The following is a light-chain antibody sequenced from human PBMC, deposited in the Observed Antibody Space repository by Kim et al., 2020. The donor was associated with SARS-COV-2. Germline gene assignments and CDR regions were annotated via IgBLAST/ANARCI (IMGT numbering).Light chain of an antibody. CDR1: QNINMY. CDR3: QQSDSTRFT. V-gene: IGKV1-39*01. Sequence: DIQMTQSPFSMSASVGDRVTITCRASQNINMYLNWYQQKPGKAPKLLIYAASNLQSGVPSRFSGSGSGTDFTLTINSLQLEDFATYYCQQSDSTRFTFGPGTKVDIK. CDR2: AAS. J-gene: IGKJ3*01.